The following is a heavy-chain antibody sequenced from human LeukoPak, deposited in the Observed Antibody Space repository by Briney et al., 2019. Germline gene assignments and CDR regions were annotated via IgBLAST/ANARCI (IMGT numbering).Heavy chain of an antibody. D-gene: IGHD1-26*01. CDR2: INHSGST. CDR1: GGSFSGYY. J-gene: IGHJ4*02. V-gene: IGHV4-34*01. CDR3: ARKWELPPYYFDY. Sequence: SETLSLTCAVYGGSFSGYYWSWIRQPPGKGLEWIGEINHSGSTNYNPSHKSRVTISVDTSKDQFSLKLSSVTAADTAVYYCARKWELPPYYFDYWGQGTLVTVSS.